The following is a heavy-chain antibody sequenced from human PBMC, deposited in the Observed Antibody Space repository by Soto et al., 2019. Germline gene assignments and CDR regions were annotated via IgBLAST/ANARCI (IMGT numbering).Heavy chain of an antibody. J-gene: IGHJ5*02. CDR1: GYTFTSYD. D-gene: IGHD3-10*01. CDR2: MNPNSGNT. Sequence: QVRLVQSGAEVKKPGASVKVSCKASGYTFTSYDINWVRQATGQGLEWMGWMNPNSGNTGYAQKFQGRVTMTRNTSISTAYMELSSLRSEDTAVYYCARAPHLVLLWFGEGWFDPWGQGTLVTVSS. V-gene: IGHV1-8*01. CDR3: ARAPHLVLLWFGEGWFDP.